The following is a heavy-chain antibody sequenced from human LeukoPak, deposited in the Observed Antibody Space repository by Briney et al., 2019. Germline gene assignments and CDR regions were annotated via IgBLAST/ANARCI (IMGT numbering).Heavy chain of an antibody. CDR3: ARGLTNYDILTGYYPNYYYGMDV. CDR2: IYYSGST. Sequence: KPSETLSLTCTVSGGSISSYYWSWIRQPPGKGLEWIGYIYYSGSTIYNPSLKSRVTISVDTSKNQFSLKLSSVTAADTAVYYCARGLTNYDILTGYYPNYYYGMDVWGKGTTVTVSS. V-gene: IGHV4-59*01. CDR1: GGSISSYY. D-gene: IGHD3-9*01. J-gene: IGHJ6*04.